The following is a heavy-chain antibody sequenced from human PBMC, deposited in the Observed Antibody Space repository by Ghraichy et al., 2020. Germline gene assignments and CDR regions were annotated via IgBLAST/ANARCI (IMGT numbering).Heavy chain of an antibody. D-gene: IGHD5-24*01. CDR3: ARDGIGQRWLQLGYYYYMDV. V-gene: IGHV3-30*04. Sequence: GGSLRLSCAASGFTFSSYAMHWVRQAPGKGLEWVAVISYDGSNKYYADSVKGRFTISRDNSKNTLYLQMNSLRAEDTAVYYCARDGIGQRWLQLGYYYYMDVWGKWTTVTVSS. J-gene: IGHJ6*03. CDR1: GFTFSSYA. CDR2: ISYDGSNK.